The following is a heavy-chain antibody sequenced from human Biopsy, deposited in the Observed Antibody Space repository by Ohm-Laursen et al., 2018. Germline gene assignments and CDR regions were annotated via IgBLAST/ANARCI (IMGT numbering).Heavy chain of an antibody. J-gene: IGHJ4*02. CDR3: AKGGYCTTSSCYMDLDY. D-gene: IGHD2-2*02. V-gene: IGHV3-23*01. Sequence: SLRLSCAASGFTFSDYAMNWVRQPPGKGLEWVSTISGSGGNTYYADSVRGRFTVSRDGSKSTLYLQMSSLSAEDTAFYYCAKGGYCTTSSCYMDLDYWGQGTLVTVSS. CDR2: ISGSGGNT. CDR1: GFTFSDYA.